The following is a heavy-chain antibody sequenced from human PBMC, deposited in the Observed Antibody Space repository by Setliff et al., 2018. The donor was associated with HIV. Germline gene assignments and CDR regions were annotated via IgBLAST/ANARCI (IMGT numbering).Heavy chain of an antibody. D-gene: IGHD6-19*01. CDR2: ISSSSSSYT. V-gene: IGHV3-11*06. Sequence: GSLRLSCAASGFTFSDYYMSWIRQAPGKGLEWVSYISSSSSSYTNYADSVKGRFTISRDNAKNSLYLQMNSLRAEDTAVYYCARYALAVPGYHNAFDIWGQGTMVTVSS. CDR3: ARYALAVPGYHNAFDI. J-gene: IGHJ3*02. CDR1: GFTFSDYY.